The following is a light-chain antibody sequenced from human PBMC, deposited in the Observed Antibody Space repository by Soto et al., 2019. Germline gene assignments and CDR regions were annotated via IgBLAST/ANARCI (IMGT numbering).Light chain of an antibody. J-gene: IGLJ1*01. V-gene: IGLV2-14*01. CDR1: SSDVGGYDY. CDR3: SSYTSSSTYV. Sequence: QSALTQPASVSGSPGQSITISRTGTSSDVGGYDYVSWFQQHPGKAHKLMISEVSNRPSGVSNRFSGSKSGNTASLTISGLQAEDEADYYCSSYTSSSTYVFGTGTKVTVL. CDR2: EVS.